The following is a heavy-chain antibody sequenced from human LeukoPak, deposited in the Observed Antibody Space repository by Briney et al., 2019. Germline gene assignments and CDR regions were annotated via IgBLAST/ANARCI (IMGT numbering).Heavy chain of an antibody. J-gene: IGHJ4*02. CDR1: GFTFSSYS. V-gene: IGHV3-23*01. CDR3: AKNLNPFDY. CDR2: ISGSGGST. Sequence: GGSLRLSCAASGFTFSSYSMNWVRQAPGKGLEWVSGISGSGGSTYYADSVKGRFTISRDNSKNTLYLQMNSLRAEDTAVYYCAKNLNPFDYWGQGTLVTVSS.